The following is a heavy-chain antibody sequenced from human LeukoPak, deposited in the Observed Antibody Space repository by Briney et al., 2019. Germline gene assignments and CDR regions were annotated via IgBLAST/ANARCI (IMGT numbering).Heavy chain of an antibody. CDR2: IYTSGST. J-gene: IGHJ4*02. V-gene: IGHV4-61*02. D-gene: IGHD1-26*01. CDR3: ARERELYFDY. CDR1: GGSISSGSYY. Sequence: PSETLSLTCTVSGGSISSGSYYWSWIRQPAGKGLEWIGRIYTSGSTNYNPSLKSRVTISVDTSKNQFSLKLNSVTAADTAVYYCARERELYFDYWGQGTLVTVSS.